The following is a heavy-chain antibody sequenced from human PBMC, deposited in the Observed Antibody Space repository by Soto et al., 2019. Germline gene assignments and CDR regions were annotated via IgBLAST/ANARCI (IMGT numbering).Heavy chain of an antibody. CDR1: GYTFTGYY. CDR3: ARVLTYDSSGYYYAAIHS. CDR2: INPNSGGT. D-gene: IGHD3-22*01. J-gene: IGHJ3*02. V-gene: IGHV1-2*04. Sequence: ASVKVSCKASGYTFTGYYMHWVRQAPGQGLEWMGWINPNSGGTNYAQKFQGWVTMTRDTSISTAYMELSRLRSDDTAVYYCARVLTYDSSGYYYAAIHSWGQATMV.